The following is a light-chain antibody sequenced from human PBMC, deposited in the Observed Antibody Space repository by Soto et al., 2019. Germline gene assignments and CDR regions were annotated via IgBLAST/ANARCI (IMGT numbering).Light chain of an antibody. Sequence: ILLTRSAAPVSMSPGGRATRPCRASQSVSRYLAWYQQKPGQAPMLLIYDASRRASGLPDRFSGSASATDFTLTISIVPPEDFAFYYCQHSSKPPPIFGQGTRLEIK. J-gene: IGKJ5*01. CDR2: DAS. V-gene: IGKV3-11*01. CDR3: QHSSKPPPI. CDR1: QSVSRY.